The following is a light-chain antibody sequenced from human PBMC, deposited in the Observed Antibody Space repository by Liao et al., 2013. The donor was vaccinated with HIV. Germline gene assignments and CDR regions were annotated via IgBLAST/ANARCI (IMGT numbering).Light chain of an antibody. J-gene: IGLJ1*01. CDR2: YDN. CDR3: QVWDSTSDRYV. V-gene: IGLV3-21*04. Sequence: SYVLTQPSSLSVAPGKTARITCGGNNIGSKSVHWYQQKPGQAPVVVIYYDNDRPSGIPERFSGSNSGNTATLSISRVEAGDEADYYCQVWDSTSDRYVFGTGTRVTVL. CDR1: NIGSKS.